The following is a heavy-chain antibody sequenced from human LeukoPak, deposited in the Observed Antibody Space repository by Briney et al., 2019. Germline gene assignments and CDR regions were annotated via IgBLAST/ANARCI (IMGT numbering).Heavy chain of an antibody. J-gene: IGHJ4*02. CDR1: GFTFSNAW. CDR2: IYSGGST. CDR3: AKVMVRGVIITGPFDY. D-gene: IGHD3-10*01. Sequence: GGSLRLSCAASGFTFSNAWMSWVRQAPGKGLEWVSVIYSGGSTYYADSVKGRFTISRDNSKNTLYLQMNSLRAEDTAVYYCAKVMVRGVIITGPFDYWGQGTLVTVSS. V-gene: IGHV3-66*01.